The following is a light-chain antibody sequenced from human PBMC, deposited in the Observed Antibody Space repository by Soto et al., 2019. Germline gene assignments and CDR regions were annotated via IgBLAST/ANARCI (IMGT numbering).Light chain of an antibody. Sequence: VVLTQSPLSLPVTLGQPASISCNSSQSLVYSDGNTYLNWFQQRPGQSPRPLIYKVSDRDSGVPDRFSGSGSATGLPLKISGVQAEDVGIYYCIQGTHWPPYSFGQGTKLEIK. V-gene: IGKV2-30*01. CDR1: QSLVYSDGNTY. CDR2: KVS. CDR3: IQGTHWPPYS. J-gene: IGKJ2*03.